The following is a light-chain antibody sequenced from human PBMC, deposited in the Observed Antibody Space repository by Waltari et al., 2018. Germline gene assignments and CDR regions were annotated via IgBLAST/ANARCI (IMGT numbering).Light chain of an antibody. V-gene: IGKV1-5*03. J-gene: IGKJ4*01. Sequence: DIQMTQSPSTLSASVGDRVTITCRASQSISSWLAWYQQKPGKAPKLLIYKASSLESGVPSRVSGSGSGTEFTLTISSLQPDDFATYYCQHYNGYPLTFGGGTKVEIK. CDR3: QHYNGYPLT. CDR1: QSISSW. CDR2: KAS.